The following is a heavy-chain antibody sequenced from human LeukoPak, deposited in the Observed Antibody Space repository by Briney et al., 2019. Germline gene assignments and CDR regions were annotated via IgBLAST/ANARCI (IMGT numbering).Heavy chain of an antibody. CDR1: GFTFSSYW. CDR2: IKQDGSEK. D-gene: IGHD3-9*01. J-gene: IGHJ5*02. V-gene: IGHV3-7*01. Sequence: PGGSLRLSCAASGFTFSSYWMSWVRQAPGKGLEWVANIKQDGSEKYYVDSVKGRFTISRDNAKNSLYLQMNSLRAEDTAVYYCARGPYDILTGYYRGPWFDPWGQGTPVTVSS. CDR3: ARGPYDILTGYYRGPWFDP.